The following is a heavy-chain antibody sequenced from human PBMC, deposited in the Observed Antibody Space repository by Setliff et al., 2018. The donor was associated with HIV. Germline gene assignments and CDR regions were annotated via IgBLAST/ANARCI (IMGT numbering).Heavy chain of an antibody. CDR2: IYHPGSS. D-gene: IGHD6-13*01. CDR1: GFSISSRYY. J-gene: IGHJ4*02. V-gene: IGHV4-38-2*02. CDR3: ARDGYSSSWYVISGSFDY. Sequence: SETLSLTCDVSGFSISSRYYWGWIRQSPGKGLEWIGNIYHPGSSYYNPSLNDRATISLDTSKNQFSLKLSSVTAADTAVYYCARDGYSSSWYVISGSFDYWGQGILVTVSS.